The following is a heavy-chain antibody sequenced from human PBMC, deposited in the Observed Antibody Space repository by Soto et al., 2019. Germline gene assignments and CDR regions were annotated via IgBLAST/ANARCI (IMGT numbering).Heavy chain of an antibody. Sequence: NPSETLSLTCTVSGGSISSGGYYWSWIRQHPGKGLEWIGYIYYSGSTYYNPSLKSRVTISVDTSKNQFSLKLSSVTAADTAVYYCARDYCSGGSCYSRYFDLWGRGTLVT. J-gene: IGHJ2*01. CDR2: IYYSGST. CDR1: GGSISSGGYY. CDR3: ARDYCSGGSCYSRYFDL. V-gene: IGHV4-31*03. D-gene: IGHD2-15*01.